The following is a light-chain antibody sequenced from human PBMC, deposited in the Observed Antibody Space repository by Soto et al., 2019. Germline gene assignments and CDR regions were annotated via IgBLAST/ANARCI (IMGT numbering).Light chain of an antibody. CDR3: SSFTSSSTLLV. CDR2: DVT. V-gene: IGLV2-14*01. CDR1: SSDVGGYGY. Sequence: QPVLTQPASVSGSPGQSITISCTGTSSDVGGYGYVSWYQQHPGKAPKLMFYDVTNRPSGVSNRFSGSKSGNTASLTISGLQAEDEADYYCSSFTSSSTLLVFGGGTKVTVL. J-gene: IGLJ3*02.